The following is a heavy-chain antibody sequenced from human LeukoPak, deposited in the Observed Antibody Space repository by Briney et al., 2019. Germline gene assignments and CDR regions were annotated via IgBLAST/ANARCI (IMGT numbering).Heavy chain of an antibody. CDR2: INPSGGST. J-gene: IGHJ4*02. CDR3: ATHYYDSSGYYYVLYY. Sequence: ASVKVSCKASGYTFTSYYMHWVRQAPGQGLEWMGIINPSGGSTSYAQKFQGRVTMTRDTSTSTVYMELSSLRSEDTAVYYCATHYYDSSGYYYVLYYWGQGTLVTVSS. CDR1: GYTFTSYY. D-gene: IGHD3-22*01. V-gene: IGHV1-46*01.